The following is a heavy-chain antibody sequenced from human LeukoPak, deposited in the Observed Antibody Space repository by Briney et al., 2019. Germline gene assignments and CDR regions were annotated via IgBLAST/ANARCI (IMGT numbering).Heavy chain of an antibody. CDR1: GYSFTSYW. V-gene: IGHV5-51*01. CDR3: ARENPYCSSTGCYTKSGFHY. D-gene: IGHD2-2*02. J-gene: IGHJ4*02. CDR2: IYPGDSDT. Sequence: GESLKISCKGSGYSFTSYWIGWVRQMPGKGLEWMGIIYPGDSDTRYSPSFQGQVTISADKSISTAYLQWSSLKASDTAMYYCARENPYCSSTGCYTKSGFHYWGQGTLVTVSS.